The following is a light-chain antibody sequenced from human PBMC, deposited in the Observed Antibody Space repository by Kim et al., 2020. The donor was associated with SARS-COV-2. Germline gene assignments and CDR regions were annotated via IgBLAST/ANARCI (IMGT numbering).Light chain of an antibody. CDR3: QSFDSSLSGSV. Sequence: QSVLTQPPSVSEAPGQRVTISCTGSSSNVGAGFDVHWYQQLPGTAPKLLIFATTSRPSGVPDRFSASKSGTSASLAITGLQPEDEADYYCQSFDSSLSGSVLGAGTKLTVL. CDR1: SSNVGAGFD. J-gene: IGLJ2*01. V-gene: IGLV1-40*01. CDR2: ATT.